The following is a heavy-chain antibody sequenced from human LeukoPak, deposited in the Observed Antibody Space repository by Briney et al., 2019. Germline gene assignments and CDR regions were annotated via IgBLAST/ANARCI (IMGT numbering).Heavy chain of an antibody. CDR2: IYYSGST. J-gene: IGHJ6*02. D-gene: IGHD3-22*01. Sequence: SETLSLTCTVSGGSISSSSYYWGWIRQPPGKGLEWIGSIYYSGSTYYNPSLKSRVTIPVDTSKNQFSLKLSSVTAADTAVYYCARLKADSSGYFGMDVWGQGTTVTVSS. V-gene: IGHV4-39*01. CDR3: ARLKADSSGYFGMDV. CDR1: GGSISSSSYY.